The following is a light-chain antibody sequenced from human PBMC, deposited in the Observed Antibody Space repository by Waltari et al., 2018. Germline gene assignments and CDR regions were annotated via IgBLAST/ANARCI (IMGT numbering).Light chain of an antibody. V-gene: IGKV1-39*01. J-gene: IGKJ2*01. Sequence: DIQLTQAPSPLSASVGDRVTMTCRTSQSITGHLNWFQQQPGKAPKLLIHSASALQSGVPSRFSGRGSGTHFTLTISSLQPEDFATYFCQQSYITPYTFGQGTKLEIK. CDR3: QQSYITPYT. CDR2: SAS. CDR1: QSITGH.